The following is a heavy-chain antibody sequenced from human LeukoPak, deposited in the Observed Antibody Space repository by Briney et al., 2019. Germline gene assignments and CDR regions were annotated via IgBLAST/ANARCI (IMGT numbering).Heavy chain of an antibody. D-gene: IGHD3-10*01. Sequence: GASVKVSCKASGYTFTSYDINWVRQATGQGLEWMGWMNPNSGNTGYAQKFQGRVTMTRNTSISTAYMELSSLRSEDTAVYYCASATMVRGVFYYWGQGTLVTVSS. V-gene: IGHV1-8*01. CDR2: MNPNSGNT. CDR3: ASATMVRGVFYY. CDR1: GYTFTSYD. J-gene: IGHJ4*02.